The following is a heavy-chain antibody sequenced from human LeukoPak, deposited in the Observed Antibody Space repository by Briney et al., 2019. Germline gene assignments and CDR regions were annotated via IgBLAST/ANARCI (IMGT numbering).Heavy chain of an antibody. CDR2: INPNSGGT. D-gene: IGHD2-15*01. CDR1: GYTFTGYY. CDR3: ARGYCSGGSCYSVENWFDP. Sequence: ASVKVSCKAAGYTFTGYYMFWVRQAPGQGREWMGRINPNSGGTNYAQKFQGRVTMTRDTSISTDYMELSRLRSDDTAVYYCARGYCSGGSCYSVENWFDPWGQGTLVTVSS. V-gene: IGHV1-2*06. J-gene: IGHJ5*02.